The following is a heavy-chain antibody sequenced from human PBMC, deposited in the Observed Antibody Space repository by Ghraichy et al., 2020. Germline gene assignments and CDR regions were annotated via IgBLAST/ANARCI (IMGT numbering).Heavy chain of an antibody. CDR1: GFTCSSDS. J-gene: IGHJ4*02. V-gene: IGHV3-48*02. D-gene: IGHD6-25*01. CDR2: ISSSSSTI. CDR3: ACSSGGERGY. Sequence: GGSLRLSCAASGFTCSSDSMNWVGQAPGKGLEWVSYISSSSSTIYYADSVKGRFTISRDNAKNSLYLQMNSLRDEDTAVYYCACSSGGERGYWGQGTLVTVSS.